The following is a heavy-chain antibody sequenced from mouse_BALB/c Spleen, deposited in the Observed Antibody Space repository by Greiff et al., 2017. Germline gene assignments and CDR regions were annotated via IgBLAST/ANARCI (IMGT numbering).Heavy chain of an antibody. V-gene: IGHV14-3*02. J-gene: IGHJ4*01. CDR2: IDPANGNT. CDR1: GFNIKDTY. CDR3: ANECGIGDYAMDY. D-gene: IGHD2-10*02. Sequence: VQLQQSGAELVKPGASVKLSCTASGFNIKDTYMHWVKQRPEQGLEWIGRIDPANGNTKYDPKFQGKATITADTSSNTAYLQLSSLTSEDTAVYYCANECGIGDYAMDYWGQGTSVTVSA.